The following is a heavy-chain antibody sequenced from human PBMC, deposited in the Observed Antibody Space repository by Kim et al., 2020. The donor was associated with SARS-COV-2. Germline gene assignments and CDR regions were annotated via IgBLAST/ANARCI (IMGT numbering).Heavy chain of an antibody. J-gene: IGHJ3*02. CDR3: ARDSEYLPSSDAFDI. V-gene: IGHV3-48*03. Sequence: GGSLRLSCAASGFTFSSYEMNWVRQAPGKGLEWVSYISSSGSTIYYADSVKGRFTISRDNAKNSLYLQMNSLRAEDTAVYYCARDSEYLPSSDAFDIWGQGTMVTVSS. D-gene: IGHD6-6*01. CDR1: GFTFSSYE. CDR2: ISSSGSTI.